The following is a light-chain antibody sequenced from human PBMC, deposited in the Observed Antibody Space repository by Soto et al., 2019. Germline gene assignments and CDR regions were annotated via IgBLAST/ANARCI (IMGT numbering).Light chain of an antibody. CDR2: DVS. Sequence: QSALTQPRSVSGSPGQSVTISCTGTSSDIGGYKYVSWYQHHPGKAPKLLIYDVSERPSGVPDRFSGSKYGNTASLTISGVQAEDEADYYCCEDAAISVVFGGGTKLTVL. CDR3: CEDAAISVV. CDR1: SSDIGGYKY. V-gene: IGLV2-11*01. J-gene: IGLJ2*01.